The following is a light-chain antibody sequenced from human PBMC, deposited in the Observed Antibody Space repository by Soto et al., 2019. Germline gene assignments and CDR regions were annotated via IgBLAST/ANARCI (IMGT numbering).Light chain of an antibody. CDR1: QSISSS. J-gene: IGKJ1*01. V-gene: IGKV3-15*01. CDR2: GAS. Sequence: EKRMTQSPATLSVYPGERATLSCRASQSISSSLAWYQQKPGQAPRLLIYGASRRATGVPVRFSGSGSGTEFTLTISSLQSEDFGVYYCQQYDNWPWTFGQGTKV. CDR3: QQYDNWPWT.